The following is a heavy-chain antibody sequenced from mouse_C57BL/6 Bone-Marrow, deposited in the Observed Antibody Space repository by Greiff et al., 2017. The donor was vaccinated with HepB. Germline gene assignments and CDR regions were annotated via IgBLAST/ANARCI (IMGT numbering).Heavy chain of an antibody. CDR3: ARWGLRRGRFAY. D-gene: IGHD2-4*01. Sequence: QVHVKQSGAELVRPGTSVKVSCKASGYAFTNYLIEWVKQRPGQGLEWIGVINPGSGGTNYNEKFKGKATLTADKSSSTAYMQLSSLTSEDSAVYFCARWGLRRGRFAYWGQGTLVTVSA. CDR1: GYAFTNYL. CDR2: INPGSGGT. J-gene: IGHJ3*01. V-gene: IGHV1-54*01.